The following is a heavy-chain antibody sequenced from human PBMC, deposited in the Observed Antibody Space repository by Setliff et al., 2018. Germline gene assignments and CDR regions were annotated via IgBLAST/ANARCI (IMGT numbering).Heavy chain of an antibody. Sequence: ASETLSLTCTVSGGSISSSSYYWGWIRQPPGKGLEWIGSIYYSGSTYYNPSLKSRVTISVDTSKNQFSLKLSSVTAADTAVYYCARERMYYNFYAYWGQGTLVTVS. V-gene: IGHV4-39*07. CDR3: ARERMYYNFYAY. CDR2: IYYSGST. D-gene: IGHD3-3*01. J-gene: IGHJ4*02. CDR1: GGSISSSSYY.